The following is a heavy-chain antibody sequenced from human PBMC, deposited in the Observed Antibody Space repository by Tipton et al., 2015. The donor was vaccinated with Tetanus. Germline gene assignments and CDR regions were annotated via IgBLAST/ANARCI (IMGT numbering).Heavy chain of an antibody. CDR1: GFTFSSYA. J-gene: IGHJ4*02. CDR2: ISYDGSNK. V-gene: IGHV3-30-3*01. D-gene: IGHD3-3*01. Sequence: SLRLSCAASGFTFSSYAMHWVRQAPGKGLEWVAVISYDGSNKYYADSVKGRFTISRDNSKNTLYLQMNSLRAEDTAVYYCAREGFFWGQGTLVTVSS. CDR3: AREGFF.